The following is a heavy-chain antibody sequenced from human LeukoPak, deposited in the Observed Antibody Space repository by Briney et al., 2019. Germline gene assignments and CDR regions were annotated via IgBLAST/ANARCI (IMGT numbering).Heavy chain of an antibody. V-gene: IGHV1-69*04. CDR3: ARDFGDFWSGYDAYYMDV. CDR1: GGTFSSYA. D-gene: IGHD3-3*01. Sequence: SVNVSCKASGGTFSSYAISWVRQAPGQGLEWMGRIIPILGIANYAQKFQGRVTITADKSTSTAYMELSSLRSDDTAVYYCARDFGDFWSGYDAYYMDVWGKGTTVTVSS. J-gene: IGHJ6*03. CDR2: IIPILGIA.